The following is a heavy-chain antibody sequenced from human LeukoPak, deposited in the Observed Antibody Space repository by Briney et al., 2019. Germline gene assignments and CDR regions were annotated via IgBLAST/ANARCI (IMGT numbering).Heavy chain of an antibody. CDR1: GFTFSSYW. CDR3: AREYAVPAFYYYYGMDV. V-gene: IGHV3-74*01. Sequence: GGSLRLSCAASGFTFSSYWMHWVRHAPGKGLVWVSRINSAGSSTSYADSVKGRLTISRDNAKNTLYLQMNSLRAEDTAVYYCAREYAVPAFYYYYGMDVWGQGTTVTASS. J-gene: IGHJ6*02. D-gene: IGHD2-2*01. CDR2: INSAGSST.